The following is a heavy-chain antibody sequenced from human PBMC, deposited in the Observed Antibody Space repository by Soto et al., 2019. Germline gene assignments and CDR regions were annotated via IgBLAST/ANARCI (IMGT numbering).Heavy chain of an antibody. CDR1: GFTFSSYE. D-gene: IGHD5-12*01. J-gene: IGHJ3*02. CDR2: ITGSGST. V-gene: IGHV3-48*03. Sequence: GGSLRLSCAASGFTFSSYEMDWVRQAPGMGLEWVAHITGSGSTMYADSVKGRFTISRDNADNSLYLQINSLRAADTPFYYCRKEESVMYRGYGAFDNWGRGTMVNV. CDR3: RKEESVMYRGYGAFDN.